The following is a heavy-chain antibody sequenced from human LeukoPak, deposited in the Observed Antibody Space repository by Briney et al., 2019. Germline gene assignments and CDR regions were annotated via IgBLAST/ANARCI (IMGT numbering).Heavy chain of an antibody. V-gene: IGHV1-69*05. CDR3: AREGDYYDSSGYGRLGFDY. CDR2: IIPIFGTP. D-gene: IGHD3-22*01. J-gene: IGHJ4*02. Sequence: SVKISFKASGGTFSSYAISWVRQAPGQGLEWMGRIIPIFGTPNYTQKFQGRVTITTDESTSTAYMELSSLRSEDTAVYYCAREGDYYDSSGYGRLGFDYWGQGTLVTVSS. CDR1: GGTFSSYA.